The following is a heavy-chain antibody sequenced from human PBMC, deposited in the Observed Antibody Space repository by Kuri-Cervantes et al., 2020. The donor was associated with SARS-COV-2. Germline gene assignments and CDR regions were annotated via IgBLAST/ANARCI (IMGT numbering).Heavy chain of an antibody. CDR3: AKRPAVVRSFDY. J-gene: IGHJ4*02. CDR1: GFTFSSYA. D-gene: IGHD2-15*01. Sequence: LSLTCAASGFTFSSYAMSWVRQAPGKGLEWVSAISGSGGSTCYADSVKGRFTISRDNSKNTLYLQMNSLRAEDTAVYYCAKRPAVVRSFDYWGQGTLVTVSS. CDR2: ISGSGGST. V-gene: IGHV3-23*01.